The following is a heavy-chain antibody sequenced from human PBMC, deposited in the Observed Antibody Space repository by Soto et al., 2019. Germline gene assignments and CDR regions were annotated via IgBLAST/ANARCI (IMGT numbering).Heavy chain of an antibody. CDR3: ARQDSGRYSYYYYGMDV. D-gene: IGHD1-26*01. Sequence: PGESLKISCKGSGYSFTSYWIGWVRQMPGKGLEWMGIIYPGDSDTRYSPSFQGQVTISADKSISTAYLRWSSLKASDTAMYYCARQDSGRYSYYYYGMDVWAQGTTVTVSS. J-gene: IGHJ6*02. CDR1: GYSFTSYW. CDR2: IYPGDSDT. V-gene: IGHV5-51*01.